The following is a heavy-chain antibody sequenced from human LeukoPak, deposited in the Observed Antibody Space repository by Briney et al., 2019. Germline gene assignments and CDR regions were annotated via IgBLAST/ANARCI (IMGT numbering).Heavy chain of an antibody. D-gene: IGHD3/OR15-3a*01. CDR3: ARVGVVDYSTGYHEGLHYYYGMDV. CDR2: IYYSGST. V-gene: IGHV4-39*01. Sequence: SETLSLTCTVSGGSISSSSYYWGWIRQPPGKGLEWIGSIYYSGSTYYNPSLKSRVTISVDTSKNQFSLKLSSVTAADTAVYYCARVGVVDYSTGYHEGLHYYYGMDVWGQGTTVTVSS. CDR1: GGSISSSSYY. J-gene: IGHJ6*02.